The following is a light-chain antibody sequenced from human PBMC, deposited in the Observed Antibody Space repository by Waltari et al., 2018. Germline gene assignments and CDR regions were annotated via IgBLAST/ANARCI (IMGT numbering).Light chain of an antibody. CDR1: SHDVDDFNY. CDR2: DVT. J-gene: IGLJ3*02. V-gene: IGLV2-14*03. CDR3: SSHTTRSLLGV. Sequence: QSVLTQPASVSGSPGQSITISYTGSSHDVDDFNYVPWYQQHPDKAPKLILFDVTTRASGVSSRFSGSKSANTASLTISGLQAEDEAFYYCSSHTTRSLLGVFGGGTKLTVL.